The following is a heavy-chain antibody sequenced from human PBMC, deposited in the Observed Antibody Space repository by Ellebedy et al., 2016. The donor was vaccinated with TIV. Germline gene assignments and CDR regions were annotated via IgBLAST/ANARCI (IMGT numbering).Heavy chain of an antibody. CDR2: IYYSGST. Sequence: MPSETLSLTCTVSGGSISSYYWSWIRQPPGKGLEWIGYIYYSGSTNYNPSLKSRVTISVDTSKNQFSLKLSSVTAADTAVYYCARAPLGSGWHHDAFDIWGQGTMVTVSS. CDR3: ARAPLGSGWHHDAFDI. V-gene: IGHV4-59*01. CDR1: GGSISSYY. J-gene: IGHJ3*02. D-gene: IGHD6-19*01.